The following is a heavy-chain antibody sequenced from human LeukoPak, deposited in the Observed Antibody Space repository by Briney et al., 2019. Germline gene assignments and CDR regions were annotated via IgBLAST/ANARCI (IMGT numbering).Heavy chain of an antibody. CDR1: GVSISSNNW. D-gene: IGHD1-1*01. CDR2: IYHSGSP. CDR3: ARVNINNWHSCDY. V-gene: IGHV4-4*02. J-gene: IGHJ4*02. Sequence: PWETLSLTCAVSGVSISSNNWWGWVRQPPGQGLEWIGEIYHSGSPNYNPSLKSRVTISVDKSRNHFSLNLSSVTAADTAVYYCARVNINNWHSCDYWGQGTLVTVSS.